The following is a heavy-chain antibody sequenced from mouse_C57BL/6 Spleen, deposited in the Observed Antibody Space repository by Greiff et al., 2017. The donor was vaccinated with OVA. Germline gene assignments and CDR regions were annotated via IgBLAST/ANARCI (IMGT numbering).Heavy chain of an antibody. CDR1: GFTFTDYY. Sequence: EVKLVESGGGLVQPGGSLSLSCAASGFTFTDYYMSWVRQPPGKALEWLGFIRNKANGYTTEYSASVKGRFTISRDNSQSILYLQMNALRAEDSATYYCASLTGTRYFDYWGQGTTLTVSS. D-gene: IGHD4-1*01. J-gene: IGHJ2*01. V-gene: IGHV7-3*01. CDR3: ASLTGTRYFDY. CDR2: IRNKANGYTT.